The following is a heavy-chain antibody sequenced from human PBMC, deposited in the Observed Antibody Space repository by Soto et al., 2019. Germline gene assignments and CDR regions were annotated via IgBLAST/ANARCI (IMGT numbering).Heavy chain of an antibody. J-gene: IGHJ4*02. CDR1: GFAFSDSA. Sequence: EVQLVESGGGLVQPGGSLKLSCAASGFAFSDSAMHWVRQASGKGLEWIGRIRGKRGNDGTAYAASVKGRFTISRDDSXSTTYLQMNGLKIEDTAVYYWTRRRDWPAVAPLDYWGQGTLVTVSS. CDR2: IRGKRGNDGT. D-gene: IGHD2-2*01. CDR3: TRRRDWPAVAPLDY. V-gene: IGHV3-73*02.